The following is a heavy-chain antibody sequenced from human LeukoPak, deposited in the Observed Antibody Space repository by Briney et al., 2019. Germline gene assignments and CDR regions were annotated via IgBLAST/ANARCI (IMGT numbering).Heavy chain of an antibody. Sequence: MSGGSLRLSCAASGFTFSDSYMSWIRQAPGKGLEWVSYISSSSSDTNYGDSVKGRFTISRDNAKNTLYLQMTSLRAEDTAVYYCARALVAPYYFDYWGQGALVTVSS. CDR2: ISSSSSDT. J-gene: IGHJ4*02. CDR3: ARALVAPYYFDY. V-gene: IGHV3-11*06. D-gene: IGHD2-15*01. CDR1: GFTFSDSY.